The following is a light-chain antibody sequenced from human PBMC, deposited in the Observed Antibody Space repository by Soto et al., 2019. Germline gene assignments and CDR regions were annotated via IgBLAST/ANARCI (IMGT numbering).Light chain of an antibody. Sequence: DIQMTQSPSSLSASVEDRVTITCRASQGLRNDLGWYQQKPGKAPKRLIYAASSLQSGVPSRFSGSVSGTEFSLTVSSLQPEDSGTYDCLQQSSYPPLTFGGGTKVEIK. CDR3: LQQSSYPPLT. V-gene: IGKV1-17*01. CDR2: AAS. J-gene: IGKJ4*01. CDR1: QGLRND.